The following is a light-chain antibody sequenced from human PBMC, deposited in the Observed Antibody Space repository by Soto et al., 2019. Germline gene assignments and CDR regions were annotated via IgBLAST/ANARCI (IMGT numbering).Light chain of an antibody. J-gene: IGLJ3*02. Sequence: QPVLTQSPSASASLGASVKLTCTLSSGHSSYAIAWHQQQPAKGPRYLIKLNSDGSHSKGDGIPDRCSGSSSGAERYLTLSRLESEDEADYSWQTWGTEYWVFGGGTKLTVL. V-gene: IGLV4-69*01. CDR1: SGHSSYA. CDR3: QTWGTEYWV. CDR2: LNSDGSH.